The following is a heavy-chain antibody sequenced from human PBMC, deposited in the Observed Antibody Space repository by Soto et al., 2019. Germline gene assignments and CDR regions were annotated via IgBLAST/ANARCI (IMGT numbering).Heavy chain of an antibody. J-gene: IGHJ3*02. CDR2: IYYSGST. CDR3: ARGDGLLLWFGELLLMDAFDI. Sequence: SETLSLTCTVSGGSISSYYWSWIRQPPGKGLEWIGYIYYSGSTNYNPSLKSRVTISVDTSKNQFSLKLSSVTAADTAVYYCARGDGLLLWFGELLLMDAFDIWGQGTMVTVSS. V-gene: IGHV4-59*01. CDR1: GGSISSYY. D-gene: IGHD3-10*01.